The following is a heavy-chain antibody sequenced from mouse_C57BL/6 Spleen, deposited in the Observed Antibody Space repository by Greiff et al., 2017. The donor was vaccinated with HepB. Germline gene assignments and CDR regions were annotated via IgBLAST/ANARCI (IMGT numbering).Heavy chain of an antibody. J-gene: IGHJ3*01. V-gene: IGHV1-82*01. CDR2: IYPGDGDT. D-gene: IGHD3-3*01. CDR1: GYAFSSSW. CDR3: ARSRGSQAVFAY. Sequence: QVQLQQSGPELVKPGASVKISCKASGYAFSSSWMNWVKQRPGKGLEWIGRIYPGDGDTNYNGKFKGKATLTADKSSSTAYMQLSSLTSEDSAVYFCARSRGSQAVFAYWGQGTLVTVSA.